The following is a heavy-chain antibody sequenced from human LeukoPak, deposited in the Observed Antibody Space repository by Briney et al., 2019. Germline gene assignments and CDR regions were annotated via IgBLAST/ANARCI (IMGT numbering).Heavy chain of an antibody. D-gene: IGHD2-21*02. CDR1: NYSISNGYY. V-gene: IGHV4-38-2*02. J-gene: IGHJ4*02. CDR2: IYHSGNT. CDR3: AREVVTASTPDY. Sequence: SETLSLTCAVSNYSISNGYYWGWIRQPPGKGLEWIGSIYHSGNTYYNPSLKSRVTISVDTSKNQFSLKLRSVTAADTAVYYCAREVVTASTPDYWGRGTLVTVSS.